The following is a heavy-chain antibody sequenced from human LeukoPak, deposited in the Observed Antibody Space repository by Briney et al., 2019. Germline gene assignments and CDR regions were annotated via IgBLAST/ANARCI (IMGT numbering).Heavy chain of an antibody. Sequence: ASVKVSCKVSGYTLAELSMHWVRQAPGKGLEWMGGFDPEDGETIYAQKFQGRVTITADESTSTAYMELSSLRSEDTAVYYCARATTLSHFDYWGQGTLVTVSS. V-gene: IGHV1-24*01. D-gene: IGHD3-16*02. CDR3: ARATTLSHFDY. CDR1: GYTLAELS. CDR2: FDPEDGET. J-gene: IGHJ4*02.